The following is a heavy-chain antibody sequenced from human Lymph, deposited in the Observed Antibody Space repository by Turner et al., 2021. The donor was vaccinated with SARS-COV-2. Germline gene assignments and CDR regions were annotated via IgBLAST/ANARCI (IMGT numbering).Heavy chain of an antibody. J-gene: IGHJ4*02. CDR2: MYSSWRT. CDR1: GGSISSSNYY. V-gene: IGHV4-39*01. D-gene: IGHD3-3*01. CDR3: ARQWSGYYPTPGY. Sequence: QLQLQESGPGLVKPSETLSLTCTVSGGSISSSNYYWGWIRQPPGKGLEWIGSMYSSWRTYFNPSLKSRVTISVDTSKNQFSLKLSSVTAADTAVYYCARQWSGYYPTPGYWGQGTLVTVSS.